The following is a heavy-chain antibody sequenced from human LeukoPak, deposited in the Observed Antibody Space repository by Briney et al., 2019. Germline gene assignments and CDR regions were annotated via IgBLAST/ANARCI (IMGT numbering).Heavy chain of an antibody. CDR3: ASLTKRDAFDI. CDR1: GYTFTSYL. D-gene: IGHD1-1*01. V-gene: IGHV1-46*01. J-gene: IGHJ3*02. Sequence: ASVKVSCKASGYTFTSYLMHWVRQAPGQGLDYMGMINPSGGSTVYTQKFQGRITMSKDTSTSTVYMDLYSLRSEDTAVYYCASLTKRDAFDIWGQGTMVTVSS. CDR2: INPSGGST.